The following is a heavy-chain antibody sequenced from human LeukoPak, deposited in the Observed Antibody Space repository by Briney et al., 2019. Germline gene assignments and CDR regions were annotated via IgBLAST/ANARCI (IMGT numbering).Heavy chain of an antibody. V-gene: IGHV1-69*04. CDR3: ARIKYYYDSSGYYLDY. CDR1: GGTFSSYA. Sequence: GASVKVSCKASGGTFSSYAISWVRQAPGQGLEWMGRIMPILGIANYAQKFQGRVTITADKSTSTAYMELSSLRSEDTAVYYCARIKYYYDSSGYYLDYWGQGTLVTVSS. CDR2: IMPILGIA. D-gene: IGHD3-22*01. J-gene: IGHJ4*02.